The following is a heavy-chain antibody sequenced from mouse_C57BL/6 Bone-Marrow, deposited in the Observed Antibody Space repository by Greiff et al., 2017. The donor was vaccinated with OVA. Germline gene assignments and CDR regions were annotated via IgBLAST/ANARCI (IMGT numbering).Heavy chain of an antibody. V-gene: IGHV1-5*01. D-gene: IGHD1-1*01. CDR2: IYPGNSDT. Sequence: EVQLQQSGPVLARPGASVKMSCKTSGYTFTSYWMHWVKQRPGQSLEWIGAIYPGNSDTSYNQKFKGKAKLTAVTSASTAYMELSSLTNEDSAVYYCTRRITTVASSFGYWGQGTTLTVSS. CDR1: GYTFTSYW. J-gene: IGHJ2*01. CDR3: TRRITTVASSFGY.